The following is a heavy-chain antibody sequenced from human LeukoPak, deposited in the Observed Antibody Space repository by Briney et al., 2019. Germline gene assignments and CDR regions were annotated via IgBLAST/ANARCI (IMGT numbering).Heavy chain of an antibody. CDR3: AQGSSTWFDAFDI. Sequence: PGGSLRLSCAASGFTLSSYAMSWVRQAPGKGLEWVSAISGSGGSTYYADSVKGRFTISRDNSKNTLYLQMNSLRAEDTAVYYCAQGSSTWFDAFDIWGQGTMVTVSS. CDR1: GFTLSSYA. CDR2: ISGSGGST. D-gene: IGHD6-13*01. J-gene: IGHJ3*02. V-gene: IGHV3-23*01.